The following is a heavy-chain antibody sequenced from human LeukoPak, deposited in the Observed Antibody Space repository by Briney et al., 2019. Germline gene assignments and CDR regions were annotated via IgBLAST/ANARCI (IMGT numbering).Heavy chain of an antibody. CDR1: GGSISSYY. D-gene: IGHD6-19*01. CDR3: ARGKQEWLVPSYYYYMDV. J-gene: IGHJ6*03. Sequence: SETLSLTCTVSGGSISSYYWSWIRQPPGKGLEWIGYIYYSGSTNYNPSLKSRVTISVDTSKNQFSLKLSSVTAADTAVYYCARGKQEWLVPSYYYYMDVWGKGTTVTVSS. CDR2: IYYSGST. V-gene: IGHV4-59*12.